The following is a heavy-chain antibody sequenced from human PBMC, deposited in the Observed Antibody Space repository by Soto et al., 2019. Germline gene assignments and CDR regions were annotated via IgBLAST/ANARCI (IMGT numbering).Heavy chain of an antibody. CDR3: ARGYDYVWGSFYYFDY. Sequence: GASVKVSCKASRYTFIGYYMHWVRQAPGQGLEWMGIINPSGGSTTYAQKFQGRVTMTRDTSTSTVYMELSSLRSEDTAVYYCARGYDYVWGSFYYFDYWGQGTLVTVSS. CDR1: RYTFIGYY. D-gene: IGHD3-16*01. V-gene: IGHV1-46*01. CDR2: INPSGGST. J-gene: IGHJ4*02.